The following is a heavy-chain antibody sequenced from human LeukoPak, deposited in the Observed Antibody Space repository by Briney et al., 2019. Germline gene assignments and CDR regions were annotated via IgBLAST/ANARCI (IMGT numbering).Heavy chain of an antibody. D-gene: IGHD2-2*01. CDR1: RYTFTGYY. V-gene: IGHV1-2*06. J-gene: IGHJ4*02. CDR3: ARAPYYHLPNDY. CDR2: IKLNSGDT. Sequence: ASVKVSCKASRYTFTGYYMHWVRQAPGQRLEWMGHIKLNSGDTSYAQKFLGRVTMTRDTSISTAYMELSSLRSDDTAVYYCARAPYYHLPNDYWGKGTLVTVSS.